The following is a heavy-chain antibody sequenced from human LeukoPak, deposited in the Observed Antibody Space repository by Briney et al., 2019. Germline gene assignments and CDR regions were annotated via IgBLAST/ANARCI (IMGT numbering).Heavy chain of an antibody. CDR2: ISAYNGNT. Sequence: ASVKVSCKASGYTFTNYNINWVRQAPGQGLEWMGWISAYNGNTNYAQKLQGRVTMTTDTSTSTAFMYLRGLRSDDTAVYYCARDNWNYGWFDPWGQGTLVTVS. J-gene: IGHJ5*02. CDR3: ARDNWNYGWFDP. V-gene: IGHV1-18*01. CDR1: GYTFTNYN. D-gene: IGHD1-7*01.